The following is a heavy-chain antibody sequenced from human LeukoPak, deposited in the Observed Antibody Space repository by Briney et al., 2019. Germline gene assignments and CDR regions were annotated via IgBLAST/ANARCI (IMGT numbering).Heavy chain of an antibody. CDR2: ISGSGGST. CDR1: GFTFSSYG. Sequence: GGSLRLSCAASGFTFSSYGMSWVRQAPGKGLEWVSAISGSGGSTYYADSVKGRFTISRDNSKNTLYLQMNSLRAEDTAVYYCAKLNRARYCSSTSCSATFYYYYMDVWGKGTTVTISS. D-gene: IGHD2-2*01. CDR3: AKLNRARYCSSTSCSATFYYYYMDV. J-gene: IGHJ6*03. V-gene: IGHV3-23*01.